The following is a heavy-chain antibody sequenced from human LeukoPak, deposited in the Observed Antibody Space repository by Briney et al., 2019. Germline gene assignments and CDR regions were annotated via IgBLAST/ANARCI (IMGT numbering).Heavy chain of an antibody. CDR3: ATSLGFYCSSTGCKDY. V-gene: IGHV1-2*02. CDR1: GYTFTGYY. J-gene: IGHJ4*02. Sequence: ASVKVSCKASGYTFTGYYMHWVRQAPGQGLEWMGWINPNSGGTNYAQKFQGRVTMTRDTSISTAYMELSRLRSDDTAVYYCATSLGFYCSSTGCKDYWGQGTLVTVSS. D-gene: IGHD2-2*01. CDR2: INPNSGGT.